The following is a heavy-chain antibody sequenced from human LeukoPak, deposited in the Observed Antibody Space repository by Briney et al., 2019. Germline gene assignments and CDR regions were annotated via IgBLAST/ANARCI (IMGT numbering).Heavy chain of an antibody. CDR1: GFNLGDFW. V-gene: IGHV3-74*01. CDR3: TRDWRNGGMDV. Sequence: GGSLRLSCAASGFNLGDFWMFWVRQGPGKGLVWVSRINGDGSSISYPDSVKGRFTVSRDNAKNTLYLQMISLTVEDTAVYYCTRDWRNGGMDVWGQGTTVTVSS. CDR2: INGDGSSI. J-gene: IGHJ6*02. D-gene: IGHD3-3*01.